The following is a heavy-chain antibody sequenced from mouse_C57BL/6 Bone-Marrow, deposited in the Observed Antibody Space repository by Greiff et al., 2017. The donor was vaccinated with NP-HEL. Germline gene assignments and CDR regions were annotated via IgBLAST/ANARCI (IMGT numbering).Heavy chain of an antibody. J-gene: IGHJ3*01. CDR3: ARVDSSGYVAY. Sequence: EVQLQQSGPELVKPGASVKISCKASGYTFTDYYMNWVKQSHGKSLEWIGDINPNNGGTSYNQKFKGKATLTVDKSSSTAYMELRSLTSEDSAVYYCARVDSSGYVAYWGQGTLVTVSA. CDR2: INPNNGGT. V-gene: IGHV1-26*01. CDR1: GYTFTDYY. D-gene: IGHD3-2*02.